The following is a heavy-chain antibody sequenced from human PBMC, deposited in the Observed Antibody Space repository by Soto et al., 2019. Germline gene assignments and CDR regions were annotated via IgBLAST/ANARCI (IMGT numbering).Heavy chain of an antibody. CDR3: VTALNGWSNFPFDS. V-gene: IGHV1-24*01. D-gene: IGHD3-3*01. CDR1: GYTLTEFS. Sequence: ASVKVSCKVSGYTLTEFSMHWVRQAPGKGLEWMGSFDPEDGETIYAQKFQGRVTMTEDTSTDTAYMELNSLRSEDTAVYYFVTALNGWSNFPFDSRG. J-gene: IGHJ4*01. CDR2: FDPEDGET.